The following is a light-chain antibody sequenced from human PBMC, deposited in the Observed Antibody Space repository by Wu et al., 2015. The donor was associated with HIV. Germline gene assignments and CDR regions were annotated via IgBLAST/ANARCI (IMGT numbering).Light chain of an antibody. CDR1: QSVSTY. V-gene: IGKV3-20*01. J-gene: IGKJ1*01. CDR2: DAS. CDR3: QQYGSSPPWT. Sequence: ETLLTQSPATLSLSPGDRATLSCRASQSVSTYLAWYQQKPGQAPRLLIYDASNRAPDIPARFSGSGSGTDFTLTISRLEPEDFAVYYCQQYGSSPPWTFGQGTKVEIK.